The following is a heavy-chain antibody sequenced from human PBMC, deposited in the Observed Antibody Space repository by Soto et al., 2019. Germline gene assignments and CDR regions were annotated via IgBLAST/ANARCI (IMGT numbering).Heavy chain of an antibody. CDR3: ASVPIWCGSSSCYTEGFDS. CDR1: GFVFSDYA. CDR2: ISAGGSDT. V-gene: IGHV3-23*01. Sequence: PVGFLRLSCVASGFVFSDYAMSWVRQAPGKGLEWVSAISAGGSDTYYADSVKGRFTVSRVNSESTLYLQMNTLRAEDTAIYYCASVPIWCGSSSCYTEGFDSWGQGTLVTVSS. J-gene: IGHJ4*02. D-gene: IGHD2-2*01.